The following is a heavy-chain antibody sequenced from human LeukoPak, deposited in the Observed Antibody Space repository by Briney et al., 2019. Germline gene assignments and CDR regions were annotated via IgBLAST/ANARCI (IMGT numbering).Heavy chain of an antibody. Sequence: GGSLRLSCAASGFTFSSYWMSWVRQAPGKGLEWVANIKQDGSEKYYVDSVKGRFTISRDNAKNSLYLQMNSLRAEDTAVYYCARDPLPPSGGSFHQRNWFDPWGQGTLVTVSS. CDR1: GFTFSSYW. J-gene: IGHJ5*02. V-gene: IGHV3-7*01. CDR3: ARDPLPPSGGSFHQRNWFDP. CDR2: IKQDGSEK. D-gene: IGHD2-15*01.